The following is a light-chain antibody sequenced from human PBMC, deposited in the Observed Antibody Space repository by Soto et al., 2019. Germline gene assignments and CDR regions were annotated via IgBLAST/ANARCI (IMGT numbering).Light chain of an antibody. CDR3: QQYGSSGT. V-gene: IGKV3-20*01. CDR1: QSVSSSY. CDR2: GAS. Sequence: IVLKQYPSTLSLSRGERATLYCRASQSVSSSYLAWYQQKPGQAPRLLIYGASNRATGIPDRFSGSGSGTDFTLTISRLEPEDFAVYYCQQYGSSGTFAQGTKVDI. J-gene: IGKJ1*01.